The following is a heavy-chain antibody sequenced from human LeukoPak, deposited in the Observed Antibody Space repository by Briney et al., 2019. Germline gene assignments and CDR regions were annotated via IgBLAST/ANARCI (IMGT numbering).Heavy chain of an antibody. CDR2: ISGSGGST. V-gene: IGHV3-23*01. Sequence: GGSLRLSCAASGFTFSSYAMSWVRQAPGKGLEWVSAISGSGGSTYYADSVKGRFTISRDNSKNTLYLQMNSLRAEDTALYYCAKPYSGTILTGWFDPWGQGTLVTVSS. CDR1: GFTFSSYA. CDR3: AKPYSGTILTGWFDP. J-gene: IGHJ5*02. D-gene: IGHD3-9*01.